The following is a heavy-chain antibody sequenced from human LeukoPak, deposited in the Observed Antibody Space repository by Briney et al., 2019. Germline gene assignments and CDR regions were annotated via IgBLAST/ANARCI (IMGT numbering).Heavy chain of an antibody. CDR3: ARGRTRWEPMDV. J-gene: IGHJ6*03. D-gene: IGHD1-26*01. CDR1: GYTFTSYG. V-gene: IGHV1-69*13. CDR2: IIPIFGTA. Sequence: SVKVSCKASGYTFTSYGISWVRQAPGQGLEWMGGIIPIFGTANYAQKFQGRVTITADESTSTAYMELSSLRSEDTAVYYCARGRTRWEPMDVWGKGTTVTVSS.